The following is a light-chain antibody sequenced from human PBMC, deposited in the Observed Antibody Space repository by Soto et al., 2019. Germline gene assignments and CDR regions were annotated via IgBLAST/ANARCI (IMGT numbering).Light chain of an antibody. CDR1: SSNIGNNY. CDR2: DNY. V-gene: IGLV1-51*01. Sequence: QSVLTQPPSVSAAPGQMVTISCSGSSSNIGNNYVAWYQQVPGTAPKLLIYDNYERPSGIPDRFSGSKSGTSATLGITGLQTGDEADDYCGTWDSSLSAVVFGGGTKLTVL. J-gene: IGLJ2*01. CDR3: GTWDSSLSAVV.